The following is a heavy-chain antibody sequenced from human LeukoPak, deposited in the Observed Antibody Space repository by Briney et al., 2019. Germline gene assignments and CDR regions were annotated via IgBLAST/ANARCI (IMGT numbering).Heavy chain of an antibody. CDR3: SRGLGSGTPVDI. CDR2: IRSKTYGGTA. Sequence: GGSLRLSCAASGCTLGAYGMSWFRQAPGKGLEWVGFIRSKTYGGTAEYAASVQGRFTISRDDSKSITYLQMNSLKAEDTAVYYCSRGLGSGTPVDIWGHGAMVTVS. D-gene: IGHD3-10*01. V-gene: IGHV3-49*03. J-gene: IGHJ3*02. CDR1: GCTLGAYG.